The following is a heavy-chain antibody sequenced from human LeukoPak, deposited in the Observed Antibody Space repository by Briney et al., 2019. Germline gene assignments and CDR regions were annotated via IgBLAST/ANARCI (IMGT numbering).Heavy chain of an antibody. D-gene: IGHD3-10*01. Sequence: SETLSLTCTVSGGSISSSSYYWGWIRQPPGKGLEWIGSIYYSGSTYYNPSLKSRVTISVDTSKNQFSLKLSSVTAADTAVYYRARHRYYYRSGSYYGAPYYMDVWGKGTTVTISS. J-gene: IGHJ6*03. CDR1: GGSISSSSYY. CDR3: ARHRYYYRSGSYYGAPYYMDV. CDR2: IYYSGST. V-gene: IGHV4-39*01.